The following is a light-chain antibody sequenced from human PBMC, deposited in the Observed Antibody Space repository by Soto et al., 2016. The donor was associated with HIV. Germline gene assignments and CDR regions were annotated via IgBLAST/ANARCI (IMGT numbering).Light chain of an antibody. V-gene: IGLV3-21*03. CDR2: DDR. Sequence: SYVVTQPPSVSVAPGKTARITCGGNNIGTRSVYWYQQKAGQAPVLVVYDDRDRPSGIPERFSGSNSGNTATLTISRVEVGDEADYYCQVWDSSSDHWVFGGGTKLTVL. J-gene: IGLJ3*02. CDR3: QVWDSSSDHWV. CDR1: NIGTRS.